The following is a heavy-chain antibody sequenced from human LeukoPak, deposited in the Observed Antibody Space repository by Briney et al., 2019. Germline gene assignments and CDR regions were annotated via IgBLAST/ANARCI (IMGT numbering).Heavy chain of an antibody. Sequence: ASVKVSCKPSGYIFTIYGLSWVRQAPGQGLEWMGWINTFNGNTSYAQSFQGRVTMTTDTSTTTAYMELTSLTSDDTAVYYCARDYCSSSTCQDGLFDYWGQGTLVIVSS. J-gene: IGHJ4*02. CDR1: GYIFTIYG. CDR2: INTFNGNT. V-gene: IGHV1-18*01. D-gene: IGHD2-2*01. CDR3: ARDYCSSSTCQDGLFDY.